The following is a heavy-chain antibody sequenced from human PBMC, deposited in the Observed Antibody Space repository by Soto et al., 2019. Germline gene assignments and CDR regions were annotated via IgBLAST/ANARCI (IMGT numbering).Heavy chain of an antibody. Sequence: EVHLLESAGGFVQPGGSLRISCAASGFVFSDYAMSWVRQSPGKGLEWLSAISGDAHDTYYAASVKGRFTSSRDNSKTSLYLQMDRLRVEDTARTYCVKDAPHPFSDWARGTLVTVSS. V-gene: IGHV3-23*01. J-gene: IGHJ4*02. CDR2: ISGDAHDT. CDR3: VKDAPHPFSD. CDR1: GFVFSDYA. D-gene: IGHD3-3*02.